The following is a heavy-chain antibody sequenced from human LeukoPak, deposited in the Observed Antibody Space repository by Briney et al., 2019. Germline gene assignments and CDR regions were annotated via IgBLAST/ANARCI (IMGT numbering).Heavy chain of an antibody. CDR2: IYTSGST. V-gene: IGHV4-61*02. Sequence: PSETLSLTCTVSGGSISSGSYYWSWIRQPAGTGLEWIGRIYTSGSTNYNPSLRSRVTISVDTSKNQFSLKLSSVTAADTAVYYCARAGYDILTGYYYFDYWGQGTLVTVSS. D-gene: IGHD3-9*01. J-gene: IGHJ4*02. CDR1: GGSISSGSYY. CDR3: ARAGYDILTGYYYFDY.